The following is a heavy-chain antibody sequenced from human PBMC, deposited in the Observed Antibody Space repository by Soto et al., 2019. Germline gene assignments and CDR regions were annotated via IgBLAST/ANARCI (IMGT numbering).Heavy chain of an antibody. CDR3: GRGPVEYSSSPNKGGYYFDY. Sequence: SETLSLTCAVYGGSFSGYYWTWIRQPPGTGLEWIGEINHSGSTNYNPSLKSRVTISVDTSKNQFSLKLTSVTAEDTAVYYGGRGPVEYSSSPNKGGYYFDYWGQGTLVTVSS. CDR1: GGSFSGYY. CDR2: INHSGST. V-gene: IGHV4-34*01. J-gene: IGHJ4*02. D-gene: IGHD6-6*01.